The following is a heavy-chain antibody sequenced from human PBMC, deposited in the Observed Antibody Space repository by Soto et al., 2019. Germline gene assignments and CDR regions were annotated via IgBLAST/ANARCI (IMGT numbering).Heavy chain of an antibody. CDR2: INPNSGGT. CDR1: GYTFTGYY. CDR3: ARSACSGGSCYSGYWFDP. D-gene: IGHD2-15*01. Sequence: GASVKVSCKASGYTFTGYYMHWVRQAPGQGLEWMGWINPNSGGTNYAQKFQGWVTMTRDTSISTAYMELSRLRSDDTAVYYCARSACSGGSCYSGYWFDPWGQGTLVTVSS. J-gene: IGHJ5*02. V-gene: IGHV1-2*04.